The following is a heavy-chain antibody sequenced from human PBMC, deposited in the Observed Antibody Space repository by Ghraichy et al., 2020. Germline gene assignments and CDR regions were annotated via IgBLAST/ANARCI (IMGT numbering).Heavy chain of an antibody. V-gene: IGHV4-59*08. D-gene: IGHD2-2*01. Sequence: SETLSLTCTVSGGSISSYYWSWIRQPPGKGLEWIGYIYYSGSTNYNPSLKSRVTISVDTSKNQFSLKLSSVTAADTAVYYCARLTRCSSTSCYLKPIDYWGQGTLVTVSS. CDR3: ARLTRCSSTSCYLKPIDY. CDR2: IYYSGST. CDR1: GGSISSYY. J-gene: IGHJ4*02.